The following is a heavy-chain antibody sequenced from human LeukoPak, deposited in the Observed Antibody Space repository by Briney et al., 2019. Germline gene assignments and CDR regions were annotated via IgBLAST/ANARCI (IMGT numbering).Heavy chain of an antibody. D-gene: IGHD6-19*01. CDR1: GYTFTSNY. CDR3: ARGYSSGWYWRHFDY. CDR2: INPNSGGT. Sequence: GASVKVSCKAFGYTFTSNYMHWVREAPGQGLEWMGWINPNSGGTNYAQKFQGRVTMTRDTSISTAYMELSRLRSDDTAVYYCARGYSSGWYWRHFDYWGQGTLVTVSS. V-gene: IGHV1-2*02. J-gene: IGHJ4*02.